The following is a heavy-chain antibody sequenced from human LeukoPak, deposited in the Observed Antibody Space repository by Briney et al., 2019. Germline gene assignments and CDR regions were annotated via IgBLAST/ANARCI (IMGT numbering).Heavy chain of an antibody. D-gene: IGHD3-16*01. CDR1: GFTFSSYD. CDR3: AKDQYDYVRGEFDY. Sequence: GGSLRLSCAASGFTFSSYDMHWVRQAPGKGLEWVAVISYDGNDKHYADSVKGRFTIFRDNSKNTLYLQMNSLRVEDTAVYYCAKDQYDYVRGEFDYWGQGTLVTVSS. V-gene: IGHV3-30*18. CDR2: ISYDGNDK. J-gene: IGHJ4*02.